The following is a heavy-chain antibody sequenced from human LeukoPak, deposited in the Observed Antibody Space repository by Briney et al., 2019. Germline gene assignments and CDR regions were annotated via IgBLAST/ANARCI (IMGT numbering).Heavy chain of an antibody. J-gene: IGHJ6*03. V-gene: IGHV1-2*02. D-gene: IGHD3-10*01. CDR3: ARDTDYGSGTDMDV. Sequence: ASVKVSCKASGYTFTGYYMHWVRQAPGQGLEWMGWINPNSGGTNYAQKFQGRVTMTRDTSISTAYMEPSRLRSDDTAVYYCARDTDYGSGTDMDVWGKGTTVTVSS. CDR1: GYTFTGYY. CDR2: INPNSGGT.